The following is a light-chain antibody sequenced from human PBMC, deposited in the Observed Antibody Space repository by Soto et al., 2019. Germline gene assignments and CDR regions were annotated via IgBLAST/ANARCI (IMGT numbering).Light chain of an antibody. CDR3: QQYHNWPPQYT. J-gene: IGKJ2*01. V-gene: IGKV3-15*01. CDR1: QSVASN. Sequence: EIVMTQSPASLSVSPGDGATLSCRASQSVASNVAWYQQRPGQGPRLLIHGASTRAVGVPARFSGSGSGTDFTLTISCLQSEDFAVYNCQQYHNWPPQYTFGQGTKLQIK. CDR2: GAS.